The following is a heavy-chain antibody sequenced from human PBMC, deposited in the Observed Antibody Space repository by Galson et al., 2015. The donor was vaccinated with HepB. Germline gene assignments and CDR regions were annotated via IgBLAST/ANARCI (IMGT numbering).Heavy chain of an antibody. V-gene: IGHV6-1*01. CDR2: TYYRSKWYN. CDR3: ASGQDPADAFDI. Sequence: CAISGDSVSSNSAAWNWIRQSPSRGLEWLGRTYYRSKWYNDYAVSVKSRITINPDTSKNQFSLQLNSVTPEDTAVYYCASGQDPADAFDIWGQGTMVTVSS. J-gene: IGHJ3*02. CDR1: GDSVSSNSAA.